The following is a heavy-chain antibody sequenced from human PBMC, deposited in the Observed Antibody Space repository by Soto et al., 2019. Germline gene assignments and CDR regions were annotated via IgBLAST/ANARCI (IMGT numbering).Heavy chain of an antibody. CDR1: GGSITGYY. J-gene: IGHJ6*02. Sequence: PSETLSLTCTVSGGSITGYYWSWIRQPPGKGLEWIGYIYYTGSTDHNPSLKSRVTISLDTSKNQVSLQLTSVTAADTAVYYCARGVWWELDYYYYYGLDGSGQATTVTVSS. V-gene: IGHV4-59*01. CDR3: ARGVWWELDYYYYYGLDG. D-gene: IGHD1-26*01. CDR2: IYYTGST.